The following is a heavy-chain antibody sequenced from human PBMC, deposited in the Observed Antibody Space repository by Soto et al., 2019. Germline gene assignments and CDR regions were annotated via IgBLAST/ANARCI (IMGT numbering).Heavy chain of an antibody. V-gene: IGHV4-4*07. CDR3: ARDRIIGTSYSDY. D-gene: IGHD1-7*01. J-gene: IGHJ4*02. CDR2: IHSSGTT. Sequence: SETLSLTCTVSSGSINSFYWSWIRQPAGKGLEWIGRIHSSGTTNYNPSLKSRVTMSVDTSRNQFSLRLTSVTAADTAVYYCARDRIIGTSYSDYWGQGVLVTVSS. CDR1: SGSINSFY.